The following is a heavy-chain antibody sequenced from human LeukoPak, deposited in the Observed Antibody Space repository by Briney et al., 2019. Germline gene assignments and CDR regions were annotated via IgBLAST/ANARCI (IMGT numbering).Heavy chain of an antibody. CDR3: AAGDRNGWYFDY. CDR2: INWDGGST. CDR1: GFTFDDHG. Sequence: PGGSLRLSCAASGFTFDDHGMSWVRQVPGKGLDWVSGINWDGGSTGYADSVKGRFTISRDNAKNSLYLQINSLRAEDTALYYCAAGDRNGWYFDYWGQGTLVTVSS. D-gene: IGHD6-19*01. V-gene: IGHV3-20*04. J-gene: IGHJ4*02.